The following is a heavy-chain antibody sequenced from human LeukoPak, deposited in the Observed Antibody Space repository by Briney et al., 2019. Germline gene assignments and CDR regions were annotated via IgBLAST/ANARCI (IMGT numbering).Heavy chain of an antibody. D-gene: IGHD3-9*01. CDR1: GGSISSGDYY. CDR3: ARDGYDILTGYGFIDY. CDR2: IYYSGST. Sequence: SETLSLTCTVSGGSISSGDYYWSWTRQPPGKGLEWIGYIYYSGSTYYNPSLKSRVTISVDTSKNQFSLKLSSVTAADTAVYYCARDGYDILTGYGFIDYWGQGTLVTVSS. V-gene: IGHV4-30-4*01. J-gene: IGHJ4*02.